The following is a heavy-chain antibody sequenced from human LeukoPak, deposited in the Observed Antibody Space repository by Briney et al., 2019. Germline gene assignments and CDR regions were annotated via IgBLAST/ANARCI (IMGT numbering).Heavy chain of an antibody. J-gene: IGHJ4*02. CDR3: ARDAGTGYADY. Sequence: ASVKVSCKASGYTFTSYGISWVRQAPGQGLEWMGWISAYNGNTNYAQKLQGRVTMTTDTSTSTAYMERRSLKADATAVYYCARDAGTGYADYWGQGTLVTVSS. D-gene: IGHD6-13*01. V-gene: IGHV1-18*01. CDR1: GYTFTSYG. CDR2: ISAYNGNT.